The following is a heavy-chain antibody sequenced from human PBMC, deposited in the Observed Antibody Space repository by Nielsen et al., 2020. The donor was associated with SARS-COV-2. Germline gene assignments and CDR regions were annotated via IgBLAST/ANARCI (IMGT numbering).Heavy chain of an antibody. V-gene: IGHV4-4*02. CDR1: GGSISSNNW. J-gene: IGHJ4*02. D-gene: IGHD5-18*01. CDR3: ARGLEVTWIQLWLGPSYFDY. Sequence: SETLSLTCAVSGGSISSNNWWTWVRQPPGKGLEWIGEIYHSGSTHYNPSLKSRVTISVDTSKNQFSLKLSSVTAADTAVYYCARGLEVTWIQLWLGPSYFDYWGQGTLVTVSS. CDR2: IYHSGST.